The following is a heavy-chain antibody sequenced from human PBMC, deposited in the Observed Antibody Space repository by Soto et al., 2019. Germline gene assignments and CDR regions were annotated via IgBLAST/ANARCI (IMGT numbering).Heavy chain of an antibody. CDR1: GYSFTSYC. D-gene: IGHD3-3*01. CDR3: AREGLGDGYYFRY. CDR2: IYPGDSDT. J-gene: IGHJ4*02. Sequence: PGEALKISCKGSGYSFTSYCIAWVRQMPGKGLEWMGIIYPGDSDTRCSPSFQGQVTISADKSISTAYLQWSSLKASDTAMYYCAREGLGDGYYFRYWGQGTLVTVSS. V-gene: IGHV5-51*01.